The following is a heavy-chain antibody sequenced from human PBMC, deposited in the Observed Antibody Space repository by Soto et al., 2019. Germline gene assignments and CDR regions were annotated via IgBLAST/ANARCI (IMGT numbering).Heavy chain of an antibody. Sequence: SETLSLTCTVSGGSISSGGYYWSWILQHPGKGLEWIGYIYYSGSTYYNPSLKSRVTISVDTSKNQFSLKLSSVTAADTAVYYCARGTIYDSSGYFAIPDYWGQGTLVTVSS. V-gene: IGHV4-31*03. CDR2: IYYSGST. D-gene: IGHD3-22*01. CDR3: ARGTIYDSSGYFAIPDY. CDR1: GGSISSGGYY. J-gene: IGHJ4*02.